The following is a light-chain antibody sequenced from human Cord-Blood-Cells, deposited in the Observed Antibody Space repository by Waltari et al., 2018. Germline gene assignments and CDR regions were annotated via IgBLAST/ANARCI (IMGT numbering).Light chain of an antibody. Sequence: AIRMTQSPSSFSASTGDRVTITCRASQGISSYLAWYQQKPGKATKLLIYAASTLQSGVSTMFRGSGAGTDFTLSISCLQSEDFAAYYCEQYYSYPRTFGQGTKVEIK. CDR3: EQYYSYPRT. V-gene: IGKV1-8*01. J-gene: IGKJ1*01. CDR2: AAS. CDR1: QGISSY.